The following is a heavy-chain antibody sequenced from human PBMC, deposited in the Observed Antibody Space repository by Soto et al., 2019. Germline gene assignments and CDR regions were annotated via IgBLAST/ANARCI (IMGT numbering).Heavy chain of an antibody. J-gene: IGHJ3*02. V-gene: IGHV4-59*01. CDR3: ARDGHVYDAFDI. Sequence: SETLPLTCTVSGGSISSYYWSWIRQPPGKGLEWIGYIYYSGSTNYNPSLKSRVTISVDTSKNQFSLKLSSVTAADTAVYYCARDGHVYDAFDIWGQGTMVTV. CDR2: IYYSGST. CDR1: GGSISSYY.